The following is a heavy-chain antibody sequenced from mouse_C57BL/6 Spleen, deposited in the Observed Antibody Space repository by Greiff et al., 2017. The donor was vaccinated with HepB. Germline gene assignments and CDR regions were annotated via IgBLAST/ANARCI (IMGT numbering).Heavy chain of an antibody. J-gene: IGHJ3*01. CDR2: IHPNSGST. CDR1: GYTFTSYW. D-gene: IGHD2-2*01. CDR3: ATIYYGYDGGFAY. V-gene: IGHV1-64*01. Sequence: VQLQQPGAELVKPGASVKLSCKASGYTFTSYWMHWVKQRPGQGLEWIGMIHPNSGSTNYNEKFKSKATLTVDKSSSTAYMQLSSLTSEDSAVYYCATIYYGYDGGFAYWGQGTLVTVSA.